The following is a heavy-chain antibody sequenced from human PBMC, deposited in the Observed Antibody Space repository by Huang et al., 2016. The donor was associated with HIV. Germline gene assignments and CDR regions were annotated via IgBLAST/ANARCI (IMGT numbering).Heavy chain of an antibody. D-gene: IGHD1-26*01. Sequence: QVQLVQSGAEVKRPGASVKVSCKASGYTITDCYMHWVRQAPGHGLEWMGWMNPNAGATNCAQEFQGGVTVTTDSSLPTAYMEVNSLRSDDTAVYYCARGELDIVTSDPYYFDRWGPGTLVTVSS. V-gene: IGHV1-2*02. CDR3: ARGELDIVTSDPYYFDR. CDR1: GYTITDCY. CDR2: MNPNAGAT. J-gene: IGHJ4*02.